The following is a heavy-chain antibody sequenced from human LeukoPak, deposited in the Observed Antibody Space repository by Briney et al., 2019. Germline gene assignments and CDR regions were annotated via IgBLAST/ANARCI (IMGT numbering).Heavy chain of an antibody. J-gene: IGHJ4*02. V-gene: IGHV3-11*01. Sequence: GESLRLSCAASGFTFSDYYMSWIRQAPGKGLEWVSHITTSDDDKYYADSVKGRFTISRDNARNSLYLQMNSLRAEDTAVYYCARGGATRFAYWGQGTLVTVSS. CDR1: GFTFSDYY. CDR3: ARGGATRFAY. D-gene: IGHD2-2*01. CDR2: ITTSDDDK.